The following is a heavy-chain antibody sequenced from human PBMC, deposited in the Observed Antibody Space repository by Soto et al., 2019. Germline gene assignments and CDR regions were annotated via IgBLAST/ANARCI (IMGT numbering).Heavy chain of an antibody. CDR3: ARCRRDSNGYYRYFFDY. Sequence: GGSLRLSCAASGFTFSNYEMNWVRQAPGKGLEWISYISVSGGTINYADSVKGRFTISRDNAASSVYLQMNSLRAEDTAVYYCARCRRDSNGYYRYFFDYWGQGTLVPVSP. J-gene: IGHJ4*02. CDR1: GFTFSNYE. CDR2: ISVSGGTI. D-gene: IGHD3-22*01. V-gene: IGHV3-48*03.